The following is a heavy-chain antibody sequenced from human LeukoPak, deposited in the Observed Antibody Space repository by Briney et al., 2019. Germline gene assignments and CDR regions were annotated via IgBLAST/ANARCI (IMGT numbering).Heavy chain of an antibody. CDR3: AIPPLSGTGSSRPLAGMDV. D-gene: IGHD3-10*01. V-gene: IGHV3-48*04. CDR1: GFSFSSYS. Sequence: GGSLRLSCAASGFSFSSYSMNWVRHAPGKGLEWVSYISHTGSTMSYADSVKGRFTISRDNARNSLYLQMNSLRAEDTAVYYCAIPPLSGTGSSRPLAGMDVWGQGTTVTVSS. J-gene: IGHJ6*02. CDR2: ISHTGSTM.